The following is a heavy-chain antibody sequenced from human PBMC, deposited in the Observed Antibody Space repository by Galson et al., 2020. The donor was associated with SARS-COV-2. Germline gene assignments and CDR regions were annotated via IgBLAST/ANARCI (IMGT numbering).Heavy chain of an antibody. V-gene: IGHV3-21*01. J-gene: IGHJ4*02. CDR3: ANYHHLAN. Sequence: GGSLRLSCAASGFSFSYYYMNWVRQAPGKGLEWVSSISSSGGETHVADSVRGQFSISRDNDKQSLYLNMNSLRVEDSGVYYCANYHHLANWGQGTLVTVSS. D-gene: IGHD3-10*01. CDR2: ISSSGGET. CDR1: GFSFSYYY.